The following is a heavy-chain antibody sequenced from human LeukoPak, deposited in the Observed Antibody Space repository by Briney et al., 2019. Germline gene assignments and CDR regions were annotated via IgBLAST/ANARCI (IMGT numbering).Heavy chain of an antibody. D-gene: IGHD3-10*01. Sequence: GGSLRLSCAASGFTFSSYGIHWVRQAPGKGLEWVTFIRYDGSNKYYADSVKGRFTISRDNSQNTLYLQMNSLRAEDTAVYYCAKHRFESYVSWFDPWGRGTLVTVSS. V-gene: IGHV3-30*02. J-gene: IGHJ5*02. CDR3: AKHRFESYVSWFDP. CDR2: IRYDGSNK. CDR1: GFTFSSYG.